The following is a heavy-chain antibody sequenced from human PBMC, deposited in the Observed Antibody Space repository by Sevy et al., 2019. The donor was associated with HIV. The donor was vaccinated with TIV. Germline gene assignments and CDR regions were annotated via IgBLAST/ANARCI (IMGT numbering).Heavy chain of an antibody. CDR2: ISWNSDKI. Sequence: GGSLRLSCAASGFSFDDYVMHWVRQAPGQGLEWVSSISWNSDKISYADSVKGRFTTSRDNAKSSLYLQLNSLRVEDTALYYCAKAGVDTAMVQWPYMDVWGKGTTVTVSS. CDR3: AKAGVDTAMVQWPYMDV. V-gene: IGHV3-9*01. CDR1: GFSFDDYV. D-gene: IGHD5-18*01. J-gene: IGHJ6*03.